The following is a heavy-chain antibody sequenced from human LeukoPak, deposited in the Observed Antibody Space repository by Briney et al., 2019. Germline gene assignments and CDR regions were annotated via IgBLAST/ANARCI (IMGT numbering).Heavy chain of an antibody. J-gene: IGHJ4*02. V-gene: IGHV3-30-3*01. D-gene: IGHD3-9*01. CDR3: ARASGDILTGYPEPLGY. CDR2: ISYDGSNK. Sequence: GRSLRLSCAASGFTFSSYAMHWVRQAPGKGLEWVAVISYDGSNKYYADSVKGRFTISRDNSKNTLYLQMNSLRAEDTAVYYCARASGDILTGYPEPLGYWGQGTLVTVSS. CDR1: GFTFSSYA.